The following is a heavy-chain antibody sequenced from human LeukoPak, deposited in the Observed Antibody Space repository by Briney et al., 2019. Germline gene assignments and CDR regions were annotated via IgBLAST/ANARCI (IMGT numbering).Heavy chain of an antibody. Sequence: PSETLSLTCTVSGGSISISSHYWVWIRQPPGKGLEWIGSIYYSGSTYYNPSLKSRVTISVDTSKNQFSLKLSSVTAADTAVYYCARGRNFGDSSGYYYYYYMDVWGKGTTVTISS. CDR2: IYYSGST. V-gene: IGHV4-39*07. D-gene: IGHD3-22*01. CDR1: GGSISISSHY. J-gene: IGHJ6*03. CDR3: ARGRNFGDSSGYYYYYYMDV.